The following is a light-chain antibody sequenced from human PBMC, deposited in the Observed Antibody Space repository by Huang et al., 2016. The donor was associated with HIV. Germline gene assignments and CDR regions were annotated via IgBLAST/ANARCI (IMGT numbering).Light chain of an antibody. CDR1: QIISSH. V-gene: IGKV1-39*01. CDR2: SST. Sequence: DIQVTQSPSSLSASVGDRVTITCRTSQIISSHLSWYLQKIGKGPKLLIYSSTVLQSGVPSRFAGSGSGTDFTLTINSLQPEDFATYSCQQTYSAPVTFGGGTRVEIK. J-gene: IGKJ4*01. CDR3: QQTYSAPVT.